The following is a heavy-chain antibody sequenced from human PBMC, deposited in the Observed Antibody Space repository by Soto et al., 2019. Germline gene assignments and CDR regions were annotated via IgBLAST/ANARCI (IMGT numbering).Heavy chain of an antibody. CDR2: IYYSGST. CDR1: GGSISSYY. Sequence: SETLSLTCTVSGGSISSYYWSWIRQPPGKGLEWIGYIYYSGSTNYNPSLKSRVTISVDTSKNQFSLKLSSVTAADTAVYYCARAGGYSYGYSYYYYGMDVWGQGTTVTV. V-gene: IGHV4-59*01. J-gene: IGHJ6*02. D-gene: IGHD5-18*01. CDR3: ARAGGYSYGYSYYYYGMDV.